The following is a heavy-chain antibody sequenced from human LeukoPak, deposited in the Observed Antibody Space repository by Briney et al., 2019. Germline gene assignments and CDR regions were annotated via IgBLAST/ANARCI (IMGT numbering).Heavy chain of an antibody. CDR2: ISSSGSTI. CDR3: ARGYGSGSYYRYYYYYMDV. J-gene: IGHJ6*03. D-gene: IGHD3-10*01. CDR1: GFTFSSYE. V-gene: IGHV3-48*03. Sequence: GGSLRLSCAASGFTFSSYEMNWVRQAPGKGLEWVSYISSSGSTIYYADSVKGRFTISRDNAKNSLYLQMNSLRAEDTAVYYCARGYGSGSYYRYYYYYMDVWGKGTTVTISS.